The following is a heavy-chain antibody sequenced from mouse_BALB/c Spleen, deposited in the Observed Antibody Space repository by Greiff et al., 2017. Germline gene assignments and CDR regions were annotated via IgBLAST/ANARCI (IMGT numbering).Heavy chain of an antibody. CDR2: ISSGGGST. J-gene: IGHJ3*01. Sequence: EVNVVESGGGLVKPGGSLKLSCAASGFAFSSYDMSWVRQTPEKRLEWVAYISSGGGSTYYPDTVKGRFTISRDNAKNTLYLQMSSLKSEDTAMYYCARTGYGNYEAWFAYWGQGTLVTVSA. CDR3: ARTGYGNYEAWFAY. V-gene: IGHV5-12-1*01. CDR1: GFAFSSYD. D-gene: IGHD2-10*02.